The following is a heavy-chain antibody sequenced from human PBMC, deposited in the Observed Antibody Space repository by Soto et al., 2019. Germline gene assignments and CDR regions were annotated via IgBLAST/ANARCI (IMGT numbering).Heavy chain of an antibody. CDR3: ARGAYGGPVWD. CDR2: IIPILGIA. V-gene: IGHV1-69*02. CDR1: GGTFSSYT. J-gene: IGHJ4*02. D-gene: IGHD3-16*01. Sequence: QVQLVQSGAEVKKPGSSVKVSCKASGGTFSSYTISWVRQAPGQGLEWMGRIIPILGIANYAQKFQGRVTITADKSTSKAYMELSSLRSEDTAVYYCARGAYGGPVWDWGQGTLVTVSS.